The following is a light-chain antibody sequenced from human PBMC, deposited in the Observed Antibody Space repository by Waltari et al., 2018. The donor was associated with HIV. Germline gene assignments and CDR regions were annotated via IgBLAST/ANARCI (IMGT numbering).Light chain of an antibody. CDR3: SSYTSSSTPV. Sequence: QSALTQPASVSGSPGQSITISCTGPSSDVGGYNYVSWYQQHPGKAPKLMIYEDSNRPSGVSNRFSGSKSGNTASLTISGLQAEDEADYYCSSYTSSSTPVFGTGTKVTVL. CDR2: EDS. V-gene: IGLV2-14*01. CDR1: SSDVGGYNY. J-gene: IGLJ1*01.